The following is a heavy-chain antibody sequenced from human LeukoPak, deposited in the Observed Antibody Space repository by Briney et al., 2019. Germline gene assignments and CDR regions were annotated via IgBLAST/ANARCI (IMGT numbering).Heavy chain of an antibody. J-gene: IGHJ4*02. CDR1: GFTFGSYA. D-gene: IGHD4-17*01. CDR3: ARDRDYGDYYLRAWDY. Sequence: GGSLRLSCAASGFTFGSYAMGWVRQAPGKGLEWVSAISGSGASTYYADSVKGRFTISRDNSKNTLYLQMNSLRAEDTAVYYCARDRDYGDYYLRAWDYWGQGTLVTVSS. V-gene: IGHV3-23*01. CDR2: ISGSGAST.